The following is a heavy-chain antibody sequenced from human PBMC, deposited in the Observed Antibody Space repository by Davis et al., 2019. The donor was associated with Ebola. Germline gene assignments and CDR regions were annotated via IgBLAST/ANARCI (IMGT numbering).Heavy chain of an antibody. V-gene: IGHV3-23*01. CDR3: AKDHRFIVAAVTGLDY. CDR1: GSTSIIYA. Sequence: GESLKISCAVSGSTSIIYAMSWVRQAPGKGLEWVSTITVNGDETYYADSVKGRFTASRDNSKNTVSLQMDSLRAEDTAVYFCAKDHRFIVAAVTGLDYWGQGTPVTVSS. D-gene: IGHD5-12*01. J-gene: IGHJ4*02. CDR2: ITVNGDET.